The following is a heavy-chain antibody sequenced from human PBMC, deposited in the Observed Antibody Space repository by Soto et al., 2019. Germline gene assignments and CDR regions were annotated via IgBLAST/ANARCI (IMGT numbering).Heavy chain of an antibody. CDR3: ARDDTTGLLDF. D-gene: IGHD4-17*01. J-gene: IGHJ4*02. Sequence: PSETLSLTCSVSTDSMRTYCWTWIRQSPRKGLEWIGHVYHTGRTKYNPSLESRVTISLDMSKKQFSLQLTSVTAADTAVYYCARDDTTGLLDFWGQGTLVTVSS. CDR2: VYHTGRT. V-gene: IGHV4-59*01. CDR1: TDSMRTYC.